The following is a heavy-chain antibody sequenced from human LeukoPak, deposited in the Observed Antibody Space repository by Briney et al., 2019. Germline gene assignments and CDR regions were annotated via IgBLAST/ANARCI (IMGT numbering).Heavy chain of an antibody. Sequence: GGSLRLSCAASGFTFSSYWMSWVRQVPGRGLVWVSRINSDGSSTSYADSVKGRFTISRDNAKNTLYLQMNSLRAEDTAVYYCARVGTDYYDSSGSFDYWGQGTLVTVSS. J-gene: IGHJ4*02. CDR3: ARVGTDYYDSSGSFDY. CDR2: INSDGSST. CDR1: GFTFSSYW. D-gene: IGHD3-22*01. V-gene: IGHV3-74*01.